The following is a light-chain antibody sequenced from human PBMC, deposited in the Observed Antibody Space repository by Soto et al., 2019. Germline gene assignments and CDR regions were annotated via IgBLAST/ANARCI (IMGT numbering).Light chain of an antibody. V-gene: IGKV3D-20*01. CDR1: QSVTNNY. J-gene: IGKJ1*01. CDR3: QQYARSPWT. Sequence: EIVLTQSPVTLSLSPGERATLSCGASQSVTNNYLAWYQQKPGLAPRLLIYDASNRATGIPDRFSGSGSGTDFTLTISRLEPEDFAVYYCQQYARSPWTFGQGTKVDSK. CDR2: DAS.